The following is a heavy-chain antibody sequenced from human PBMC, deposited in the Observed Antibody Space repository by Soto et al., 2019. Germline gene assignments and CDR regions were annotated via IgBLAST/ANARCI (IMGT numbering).Heavy chain of an antibody. J-gene: IGHJ4*02. Sequence: QITLKESGPTQVIATHTLTLTCTFSGFSISTGGVGVGWIRQPPGKALEWLAFTYWDDDHRYNPFLWTRLTVAKEASKSMVVLSMTNMDPVDTATYYCAHRRRGYNWDDGHFDYWGQGILVTVSS. V-gene: IGHV2-5*02. CDR2: TYWDDDH. CDR1: GFSISTGGVG. D-gene: IGHD1-20*01. CDR3: AHRRRGYNWDDGHFDY.